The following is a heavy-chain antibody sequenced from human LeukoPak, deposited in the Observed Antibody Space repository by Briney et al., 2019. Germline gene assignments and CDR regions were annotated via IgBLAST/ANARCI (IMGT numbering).Heavy chain of an antibody. J-gene: IGHJ4*02. V-gene: IGHV4-59*08. D-gene: IGHD6-19*01. CDR1: GGSITSYY. CDR3: ARLYTSGYFTGDY. CDR2: IYSSGTT. Sequence: SETLSLTCTVSGGSITSYYWSWIRQPPGKGLEWIGYIYSSGTTNYNPSPKGRVTMSVDTSKNQFSLKLGSVTAADTAVYYCARLYTSGYFTGDYWGQGSLVTVSS.